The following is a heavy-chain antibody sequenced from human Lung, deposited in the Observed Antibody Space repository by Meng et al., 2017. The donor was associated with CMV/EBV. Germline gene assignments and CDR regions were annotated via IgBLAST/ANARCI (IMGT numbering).Heavy chain of an antibody. J-gene: IGHJ4*02. CDR1: GGSFSTYT. CDR3: ARGRGNQPLFDF. CDR2: LIPVLNKA. D-gene: IGHD2/OR15-2a*01. V-gene: IGHV1-69*01. Sequence: VQLVQSGAEVKKPGSSVKVACKTSGGSFSTYTFSWVRQAPGQGLEWMGGLIPVLNKAKSAPRLQDRVTFTADETTTTAYMELSSLTFEGTAVYFCARGRGNQPLFDFWGQGTPVTVSS.